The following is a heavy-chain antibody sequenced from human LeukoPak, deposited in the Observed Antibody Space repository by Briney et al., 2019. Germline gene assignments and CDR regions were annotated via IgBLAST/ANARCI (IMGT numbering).Heavy chain of an antibody. J-gene: IGHJ3*02. CDR1: GGTFSRYA. D-gene: IGHD3-10*01. Sequence: ASVKVSCKASGGTFSRYAMSWVRQAPGQGLEWMGGIIPIFGTASFAQKFQGRVTITADESTGTAYMELSSLRSEDTAVYYCAREVFNYYGPGAFDIWGQGTMVTVSS. V-gene: IGHV1-69*13. CDR2: IIPIFGTA. CDR3: AREVFNYYGPGAFDI.